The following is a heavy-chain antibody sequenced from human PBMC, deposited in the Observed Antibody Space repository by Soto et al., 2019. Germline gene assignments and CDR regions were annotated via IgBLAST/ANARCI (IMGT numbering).Heavy chain of an antibody. J-gene: IGHJ6*02. D-gene: IGHD3-3*01. CDR2: ISGSGGST. Sequence: PGGSLRLSCAASGFTFSSYAMSWVRQAPGKGLEWVSAISGSGGSTYYADSVKGRFTISRDNSKNTLYLQMNSLRAEDTAAYYCAKDPESSFGVVIFPSGMDVWGQGTTVTVSS. CDR1: GFTFSSYA. CDR3: AKDPESSFGVVIFPSGMDV. V-gene: IGHV3-23*01.